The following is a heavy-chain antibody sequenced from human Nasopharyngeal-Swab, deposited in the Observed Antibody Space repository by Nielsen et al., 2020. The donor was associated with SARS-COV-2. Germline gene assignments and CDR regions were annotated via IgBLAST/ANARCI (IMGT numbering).Heavy chain of an antibody. CDR2: IIPIFGTA. V-gene: IGHV1-69*13. Sequence: SVKVSCKASGGTFSSYAISWVRQAPGQGLEWMGEIIPIFGTANYAQKFQGRVTITADESTSTAYMELSSLRSEDTAVYYCAVGATGYYYMDVWGKGTTVTVSS. D-gene: IGHD1-26*01. CDR3: AVGATGYYYMDV. CDR1: GGTFSSYA. J-gene: IGHJ6*03.